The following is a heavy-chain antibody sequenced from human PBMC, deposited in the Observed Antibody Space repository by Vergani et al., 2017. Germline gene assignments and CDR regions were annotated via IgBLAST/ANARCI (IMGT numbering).Heavy chain of an antibody. Sequence: EVQLVESGGGLVQPGGSLRLSCAASGFTFSSYWMSWVRQAPGKGLEWVANIKQDGSEKYYVDSVKGRFTISRDNAKNSLYLQMNSLRAEDTAVYYCARDLEGYCSSTSCYSNDAFDIWGQGTMVTVSS. V-gene: IGHV3-7*01. J-gene: IGHJ3*02. D-gene: IGHD2-2*01. CDR2: IKQDGSEK. CDR1: GFTFSSYW. CDR3: ARDLEGYCSSTSCYSNDAFDI.